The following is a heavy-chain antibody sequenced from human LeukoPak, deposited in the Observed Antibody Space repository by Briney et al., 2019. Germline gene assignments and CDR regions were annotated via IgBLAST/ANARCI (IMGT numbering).Heavy chain of an antibody. J-gene: IGHJ4*02. D-gene: IGHD6-19*01. CDR2: IHYSGST. V-gene: IGHV4-59*08. Sequence: PSETLSLTCTVSGGSMSPYHWGWIRQPPGKGLEWTGYIHYSGSTNYNPSLNSRVTISVDTSKNQFSLRLSSVTAADTAIYYCARAVSGRLDYWGQGTLVTVSS. CDR3: ARAVSGRLDY. CDR1: GGSMSPYH.